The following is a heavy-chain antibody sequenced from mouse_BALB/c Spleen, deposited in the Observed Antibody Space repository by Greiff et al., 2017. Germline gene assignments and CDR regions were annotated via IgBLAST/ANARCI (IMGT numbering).Heavy chain of an antibody. Sequence: EVQVVESGGGLVQPGGSRKLSCAASGFTFSSFGMHWVRQAPEKGLEWVAYISSGSSTIYYADTVKGRFTISRDNPKNTLFLQMTSLRSEDTAMYYCARDNSYAMDYWGQGTSVTVSS. CDR1: GFTFSSFG. CDR2: ISSGSSTI. J-gene: IGHJ4*01. D-gene: IGHD1-3*01. V-gene: IGHV5-17*02. CDR3: ARDNSYAMDY.